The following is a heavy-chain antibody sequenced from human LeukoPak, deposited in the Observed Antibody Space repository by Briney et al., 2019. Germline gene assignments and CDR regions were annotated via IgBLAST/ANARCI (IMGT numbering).Heavy chain of an antibody. CDR3: ARDPSFYDILTGYRTNWYFDL. D-gene: IGHD3-9*01. J-gene: IGHJ2*01. CDR2: IYYSGST. CDR1: GGSISSYY. V-gene: IGHV4-59*01. Sequence: SETLSLTCTVSGGSISSYYWSWIRQPPGKGLSWLGYIYYSGSTNYNPSLTSPVTISVDPSNNHSSLKLSSVPAADTAVYYCARDPSFYDILTGYRTNWYFDLWGRGTLVTVSS.